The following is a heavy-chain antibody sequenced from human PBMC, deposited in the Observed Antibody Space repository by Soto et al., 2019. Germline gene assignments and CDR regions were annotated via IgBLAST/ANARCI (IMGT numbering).Heavy chain of an antibody. J-gene: IGHJ4*02. CDR2: IWYDGSNK. Sequence: QMQLVESGGGVVQPGRSLKLSCAASGFTFSRYGMHWVRQAPGKGLEWVALIWYDGSNKYYGDSVKGRFTISRDNSKNTLYLQMSSLRAEDTAVYYCATLVGTSNWYSDHWGQGTLVTVSS. CDR1: GFTFSRYG. V-gene: IGHV3-33*01. CDR3: ATLVGTSNWYSDH. D-gene: IGHD2-2*01.